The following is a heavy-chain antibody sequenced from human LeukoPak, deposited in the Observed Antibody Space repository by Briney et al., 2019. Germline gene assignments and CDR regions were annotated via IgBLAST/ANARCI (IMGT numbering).Heavy chain of an antibody. D-gene: IGHD6-19*01. J-gene: IGHJ4*02. CDR1: GGSISSSSYS. Sequence: SETLSLTCTVSGGSISSSSYSWGWIRQPPGKGLEWIGSIYYSGSTYYNPSLKSRVTISVDTSKNQFSLKLSSVTAADTAVYYCARQRGIAVAGYFDYWGQGTLVTVSS. V-gene: IGHV4-39*01. CDR3: ARQRGIAVAGYFDY. CDR2: IYYSGST.